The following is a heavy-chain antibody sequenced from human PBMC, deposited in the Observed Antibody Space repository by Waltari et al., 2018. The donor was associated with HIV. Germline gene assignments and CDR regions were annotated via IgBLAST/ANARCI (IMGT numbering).Heavy chain of an antibody. CDR3: AGESKDSHKYYPCEH. CDR2: IAYDGSTQ. CDR1: GYIFTDYA. D-gene: IGHD1-26*01. V-gene: IGHV3-30-3*01. Sequence: QVHLVESGGGVVQPGRSLRLSCAASGYIFTDYALHWVRQAPGKGLEWVAFIAYDGSTQQYEDSVRGRFTIARDDCKNTLYLQMNSLRPADTAVYYCAGESKDSHKYYPCEHWGQGTMVSVSS. J-gene: IGHJ4*02.